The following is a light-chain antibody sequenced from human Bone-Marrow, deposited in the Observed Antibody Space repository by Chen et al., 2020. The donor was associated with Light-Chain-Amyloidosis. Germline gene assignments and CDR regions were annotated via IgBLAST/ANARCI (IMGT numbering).Light chain of an antibody. CDR1: NIGSTS. CDR3: QVWDRSSDRPV. V-gene: IGLV3-21*02. CDR2: DDR. J-gene: IGLJ3*02. Sequence: SYVLTQPSSVSVAPGQTATIACGGNNIGSTSVHWYQQTPGQAPLLVVYDDRARPSGIPERVSGANSGNTATLTISRVEAGDEADYYCQVWDRSSDRPVFGGGTKLTVL.